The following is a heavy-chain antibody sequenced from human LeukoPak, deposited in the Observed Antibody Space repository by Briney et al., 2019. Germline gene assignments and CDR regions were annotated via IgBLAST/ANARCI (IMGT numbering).Heavy chain of an antibody. J-gene: IGHJ6*03. CDR1: GGSISSYY. CDR2: IYYSGST. CDR3: ARSYYFYMDV. Sequence: SETLSLTCTVSGGSISSYYWSWIRQPPGKGLEWIGYIYYSGSTNYNPSLKSRVTISVDTSKNQFSLKLSSVTAADTAVYYCARSYYFYMDVWGKGTTVTVSS. V-gene: IGHV4-59*01.